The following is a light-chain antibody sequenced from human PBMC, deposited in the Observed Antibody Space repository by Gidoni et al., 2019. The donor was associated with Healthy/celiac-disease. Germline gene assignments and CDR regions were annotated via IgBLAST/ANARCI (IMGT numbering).Light chain of an antibody. J-gene: IGKJ5*01. CDR1: QGISSY. Sequence: DIQLTQSPSFLSASVGDRVTITCRASQGISSYLAWYQQKPGKAPKLLIYAASTLTSGVPSRFSGSGSGTEFTLTISSLQPEDFATYYCQQLNSYPLITFGQGTRLEIK. CDR2: AAS. CDR3: QQLNSYPLIT. V-gene: IGKV1-9*01.